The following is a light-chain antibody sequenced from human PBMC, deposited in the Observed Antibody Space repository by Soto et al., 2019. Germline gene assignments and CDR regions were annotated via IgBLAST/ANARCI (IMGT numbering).Light chain of an antibody. CDR2: EVV. CDR1: KNDIGVYDF. J-gene: IGLJ1*01. CDR3: KSYAGSNTYV. V-gene: IGLV2-8*01. Sequence: QSVLTQPPSASGSPGQSVTISCSGTKNDIGVYDFVSWYQHHPGKAPILIIYEVVQRPSGVPDRFSGSKSGNTASLTVSGLQAADEAYYFCKSYAGSNTYVFGSGTKLTVL.